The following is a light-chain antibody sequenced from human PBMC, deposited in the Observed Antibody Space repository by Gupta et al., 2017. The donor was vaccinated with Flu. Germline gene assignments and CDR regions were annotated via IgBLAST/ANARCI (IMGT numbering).Light chain of an antibody. CDR3: LLYYGGNQGV. CDR2: STT. CDR1: TGAVTTDYY. J-gene: IGLJ3*02. V-gene: IGLV7-43*01. Sequence: TVTLTCASSTGAVTTDYYPNWIQQRPGQAPRALMYSTTNRHSWTPARFSGSLLGGKAALTLSGVQPEDEADYYCLLYYGGNQGVFGGGTRLTVL.